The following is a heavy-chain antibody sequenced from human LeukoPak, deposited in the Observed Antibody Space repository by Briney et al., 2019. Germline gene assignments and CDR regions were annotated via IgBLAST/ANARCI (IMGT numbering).Heavy chain of an antibody. D-gene: IGHD3-3*02. CDR3: ARVLGNIFGIVNWFDP. CDR1: GYTFTGYY. Sequence: GASVKVSCKASGYTFTGYYMHWVRQAPGQGLEWMGWISAYNGNTNYAQKLQGRVTMTTDTSTSTAYMELRSLRSDDTAVYYCARVLGNIFGIVNWFDPWGQGTLVTVSS. CDR2: ISAYNGNT. J-gene: IGHJ5*02. V-gene: IGHV1-18*04.